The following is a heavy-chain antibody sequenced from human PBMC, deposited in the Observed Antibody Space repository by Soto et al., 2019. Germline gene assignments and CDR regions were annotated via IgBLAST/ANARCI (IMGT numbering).Heavy chain of an antibody. CDR2: IHYSGST. J-gene: IGHJ4*02. CDR3: TRGGDAYKNGH. D-gene: IGHD2-21*01. CDR1: GGSISSGGYY. V-gene: IGHV4-61*08. Sequence: PSETLSLTCTVSGGSISSGGYYCSWIRQHPGKGLEWIGFIHYSGSTNYNPSLKSRVTMSVDTSKNQFSLKLTSVNAADTAVYYCTRGGDAYKNGHWGQGTLVTVSS.